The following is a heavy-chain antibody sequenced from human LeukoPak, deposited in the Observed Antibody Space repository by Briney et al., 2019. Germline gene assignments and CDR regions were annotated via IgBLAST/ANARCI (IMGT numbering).Heavy chain of an antibody. Sequence: SVKVSCKASGGTFSSYAISWVRQAPGQGLEWMGGIIPIFGTANYAQKFQGRVTITADESTSTAYMELSSLRSEDTAVYYCASSPYDFWSGPFDYWGQGTLVTVSS. J-gene: IGHJ4*02. CDR3: ASSPYDFWSGPFDY. D-gene: IGHD3-3*01. V-gene: IGHV1-69*13. CDR2: IIPIFGTA. CDR1: GGTFSSYA.